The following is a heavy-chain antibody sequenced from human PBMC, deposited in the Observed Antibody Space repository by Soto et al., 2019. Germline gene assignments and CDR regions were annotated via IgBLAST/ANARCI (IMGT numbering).Heavy chain of an antibody. CDR1: GFTFSNAW. CDR3: TTWYYDILTWIPNDY. CDR2: IKSKTDGGTT. J-gene: IGHJ4*02. Sequence: EVQLVESGGGLVKPGGSLRLSCAASGFTFSNAWMSWVRQAPGKGLEWVGRIKSKTDGGTTDYAAPVKGRFTISRDDSKNTLYLQMNSLKTEDTAVYYCTTWYYDILTWIPNDYWGQGTLVTVSS. D-gene: IGHD3-9*01. V-gene: IGHV3-15*01.